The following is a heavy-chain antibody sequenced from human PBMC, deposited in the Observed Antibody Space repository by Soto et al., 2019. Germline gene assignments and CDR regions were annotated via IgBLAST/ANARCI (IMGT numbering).Heavy chain of an antibody. CDR1: GFTFSSYS. V-gene: IGHV3-21*01. CDR3: ASGSDEYSSSSSGWFDP. D-gene: IGHD6-6*01. CDR2: ISSSSSYI. Sequence: GGSLRLSCAASGFTFSSYSMNWVRQAPGKGLEWVSSISSSSSYIYYADSVKGRFTISRDNAKNSLYLQMNSLRAEDTAVYYCASGSDEYSSSSSGWFDPWGQGTLVTVS. J-gene: IGHJ5*02.